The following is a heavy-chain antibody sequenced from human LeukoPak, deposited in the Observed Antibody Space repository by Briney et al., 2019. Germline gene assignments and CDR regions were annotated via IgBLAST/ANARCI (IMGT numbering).Heavy chain of an antibody. CDR1: GFTYSSYG. Sequence: GGSLRLSCAASGFTYSSYGMHWVRQAPGKGLEWVAVIWYDGSNKYYADSVKGRFTISRDNSKNTLYLQMNSPRAEDTAVYYCAKDLESSSSDAFDIWGQGTMVTVSS. V-gene: IGHV3-33*06. J-gene: IGHJ3*02. D-gene: IGHD6-6*01. CDR3: AKDLESSSSDAFDI. CDR2: IWYDGSNK.